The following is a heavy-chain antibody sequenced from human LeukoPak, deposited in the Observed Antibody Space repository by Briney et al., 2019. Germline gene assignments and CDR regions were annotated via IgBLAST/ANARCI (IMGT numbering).Heavy chain of an antibody. Sequence: PSETLSLTCTVSGGSISSYYWSWIRQPPGKGLEWIGYIYYSGSTNYNPSLKSRVTISVDTSKNQFSLKLSSVTAADTAVYYCARVHLGRYCSSTSCYRRFSDSLVFDYWGQGTLVTVSS. CDR2: IYYSGST. CDR1: GGSISSYY. D-gene: IGHD2-2*01. V-gene: IGHV4-59*01. CDR3: ARVHLGRYCSSTSCYRRFSDSLVFDY. J-gene: IGHJ4*02.